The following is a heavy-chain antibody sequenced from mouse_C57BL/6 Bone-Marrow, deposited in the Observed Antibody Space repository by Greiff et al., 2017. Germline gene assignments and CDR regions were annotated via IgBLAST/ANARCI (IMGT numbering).Heavy chain of an antibody. V-gene: IGHV2-6*01. Sequence: VKVVESGPGLVAPSQSLSITCTVSGFSLTSYGVDWVRQSPGKGLEWLGVIWGVGSTNYNSALKSRLSISKDNSKSQVFLKMNSLQTDDTAMYYCASVLLLRDYYAMDYWGQGTSVTVSS. CDR2: IWGVGST. J-gene: IGHJ4*01. CDR3: ASVLLLRDYYAMDY. D-gene: IGHD1-1*01. CDR1: GFSLTSYG.